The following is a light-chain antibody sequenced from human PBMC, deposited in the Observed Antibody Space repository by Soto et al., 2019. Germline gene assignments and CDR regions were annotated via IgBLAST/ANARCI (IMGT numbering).Light chain of an antibody. CDR2: VAS. V-gene: IGKV1-39*01. CDR1: QSIDTY. J-gene: IGKJ5*01. CDR3: QQRSNWPPSIT. Sequence: DIQMTQSPSSLSASVGDRVTIKCRASQSIDTYLNWYQQKPGKAPKVLIYVASNRATGIPARFSGSGSGTDFTLTISSLEPEDFAVYYCQQRSNWPPSITFGQGTRLEIK.